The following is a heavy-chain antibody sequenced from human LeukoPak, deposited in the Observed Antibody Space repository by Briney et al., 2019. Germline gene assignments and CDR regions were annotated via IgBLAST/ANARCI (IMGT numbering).Heavy chain of an antibody. J-gene: IGHJ4*02. CDR2: INPNSGGT. V-gene: IGHV1-2*02. Sequence: ASVKVSCKASGYTFTGYYMHWVRQAPGQGLEWMGWINPNSGGTNYAQKFQGRVTMTRDTSISTAYTELSRLRSDDTAVYYCARGYSGYDLGGAKGYWGQGTLVTVSS. D-gene: IGHD5-12*01. CDR3: ARGYSGYDLGGAKGY. CDR1: GYTFTGYY.